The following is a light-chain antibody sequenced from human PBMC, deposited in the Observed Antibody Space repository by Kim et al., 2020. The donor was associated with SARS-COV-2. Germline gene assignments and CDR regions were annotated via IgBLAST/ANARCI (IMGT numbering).Light chain of an antibody. J-gene: IGKJ2*01. CDR1: QSVLYSSNNKNY. V-gene: IGKV4-1*01. Sequence: ERATINCKSSQSVLYSSNNKNYLAWYQQKPGQPPKLLIYWASTRESGVPDRFSGSGSGTDFTLTISSLQAEDVAVYYCQRYYSTPRFGQGTKLEI. CDR3: QRYYSTPR. CDR2: WAS.